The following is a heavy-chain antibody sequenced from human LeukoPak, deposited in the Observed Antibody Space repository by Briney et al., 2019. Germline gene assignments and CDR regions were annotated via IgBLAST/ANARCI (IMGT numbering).Heavy chain of an antibody. J-gene: IGHJ4*02. Sequence: ASVKVSCKASGYTFTSYGISWVRQAPGQGLEWMGWISAYNGNTNYAQKLQGRVTMTTDTSTSTAYMELRSLRSDDTAVYYCAAVGYYYDSSDSIYWGQGTLVTVSS. CDR3: AAVGYYYDSSDSIY. V-gene: IGHV1-18*01. D-gene: IGHD3-22*01. CDR2: ISAYNGNT. CDR1: GYTFTSYG.